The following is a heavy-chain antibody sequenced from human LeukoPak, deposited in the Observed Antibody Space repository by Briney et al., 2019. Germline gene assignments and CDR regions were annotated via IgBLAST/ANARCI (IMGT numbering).Heavy chain of an antibody. Sequence: SGGSLRLSCAASGFTFSNYSMHWVRQAPGKGLEWVSYISSSGDTKYYADSVKGRFTISRDNSKNTLYLQMNSLRAEDTAVYYCAKDVEKWGLISDYWGQGTLVTVSS. J-gene: IGHJ4*02. V-gene: IGHV3-23*01. CDR2: ISSSGDTK. D-gene: IGHD1-26*01. CDR1: GFTFSNYS. CDR3: AKDVEKWGLISDY.